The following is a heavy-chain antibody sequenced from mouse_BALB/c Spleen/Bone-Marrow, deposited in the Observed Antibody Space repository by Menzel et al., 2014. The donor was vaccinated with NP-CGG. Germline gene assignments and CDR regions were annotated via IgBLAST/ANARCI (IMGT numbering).Heavy chain of an antibody. CDR1: GYTFTDYT. Sequence: LVESGASVKISCKTSGYTFTDYTIHWAKQSHGKSLEWIGGINPNNGGSTYNQKFKGKATLTIHKSSSTAYMELRSLTSEDSAVYYCARGRWYYWGQGTTLTVSS. V-gene: IGHV1-18*01. CDR2: INPNNGGS. J-gene: IGHJ2*01. D-gene: IGHD2-3*01. CDR3: ARGRWYY.